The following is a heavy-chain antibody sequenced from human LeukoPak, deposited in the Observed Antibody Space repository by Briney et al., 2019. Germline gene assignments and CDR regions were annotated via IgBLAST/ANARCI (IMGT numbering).Heavy chain of an antibody. J-gene: IGHJ4*02. Sequence: GRSLRLSCAASGFNFRDSAMHWVRQPPGKGLEGVAVTSYDGTNKYCADSVKGRFTISRDNSKNTLYLQMNSLRLEDTGVYYCAADYGDYVSPSDWGQGTLVTVSS. D-gene: IGHD4-17*01. V-gene: IGHV3-30*04. CDR3: AADYGDYVSPSD. CDR2: TSYDGTNK. CDR1: GFNFRDSA.